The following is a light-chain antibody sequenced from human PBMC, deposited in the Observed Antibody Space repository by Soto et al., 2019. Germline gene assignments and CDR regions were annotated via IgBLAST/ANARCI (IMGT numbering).Light chain of an antibody. CDR1: QSIRSW. V-gene: IGKV1-5*01. CDR3: QQYYSYSPYT. Sequence: DIRMTQSPSTLSASVGDRVTITCRASQSIRSWLAGYEQKPWKAPKLLIYDASSLKSGVPSRFGGSGSGTQFTLSISSLQPDDFATYYCQQYYSYSPYTFGQGTKVQIK. J-gene: IGKJ2*01. CDR2: DAS.